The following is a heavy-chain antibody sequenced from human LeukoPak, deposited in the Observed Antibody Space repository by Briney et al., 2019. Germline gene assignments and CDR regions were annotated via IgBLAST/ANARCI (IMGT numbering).Heavy chain of an antibody. CDR1: GFTFSRYA. D-gene: IGHD3-10*01. J-gene: IGHJ4*02. V-gene: IGHV3-64D*06. CDR2: ISSNGGST. Sequence: GGSLRLSCSASGFTFSRYAMHWVRRAPGKGLEYVSAISSNGGSTYYADSVKGRFTISRDNSKNTLYLQMSSLRAEDTAVYYCVKDGSGSYYTYYFDYWGQGTLVTVSS. CDR3: VKDGSGSYYTYYFDY.